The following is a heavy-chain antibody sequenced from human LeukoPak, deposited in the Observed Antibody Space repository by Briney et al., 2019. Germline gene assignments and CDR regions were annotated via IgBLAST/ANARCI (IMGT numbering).Heavy chain of an antibody. CDR1: GFTFSSYA. D-gene: IGHD3-22*01. V-gene: IGHV3-23*01. CDR3: AARSVNYYDSSGYYRY. CDR2: ISGSGGST. Sequence: GGSLRLSCAASGFTFSSYAMSWVRQAPGKGLEWVSAISGSGGSTYYADSVKGRFTISRDNSKNTLYLQMNSLRAEDTAVYYCAARSVNYYDSSGYYRYWGQGTLVTVSS. J-gene: IGHJ4*02.